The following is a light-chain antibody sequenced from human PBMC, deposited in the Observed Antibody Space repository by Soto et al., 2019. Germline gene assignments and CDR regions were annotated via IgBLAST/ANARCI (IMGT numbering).Light chain of an antibody. CDR1: QNISNY. V-gene: IGKV3-11*01. CDR3: QQYNSYPWK. CDR2: DVS. J-gene: IGKJ1*01. Sequence: IVLTQSPATLSLSPVKIATLSCRASQNISNYLIWYQQKPGQAPRLLIYDVSNRATGIPARFSGSGSGTEFTLTISSLQPDDFATYYCQQYNSYPWKFGQGTKVDIK.